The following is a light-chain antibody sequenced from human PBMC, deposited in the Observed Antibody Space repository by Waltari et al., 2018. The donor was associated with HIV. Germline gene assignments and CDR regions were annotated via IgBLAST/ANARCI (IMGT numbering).Light chain of an antibody. CDR1: SSDVGAYNY. CDR2: DVN. CDR3: CSYAGIWGV. Sequence: QSALTQPRSVSGSPGQSVTISFTGTSSDVGAYNYVSWYQQHPGKAPKLMIYDVNKRPSGVPDRFSGSKSGNTASLNISGLQAEDESDYYCCSYAGIWGVFGTGTKVTVL. V-gene: IGLV2-11*01. J-gene: IGLJ1*01.